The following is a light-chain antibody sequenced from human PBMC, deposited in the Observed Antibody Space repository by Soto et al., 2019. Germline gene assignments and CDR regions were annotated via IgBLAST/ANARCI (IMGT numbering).Light chain of an antibody. CDR1: SSDAGSNYVSWY. V-gene: IGLV2-14*03. J-gene: IGLJ2*01. CDR2: DDD. CDR3: RSYLNSRTVV. Sequence: QYALTQPASVSGSPGQSITISCTGTSSDAGSNYVSWYVSWYQQHPGKVPKLMIYDDDDRPSGVSNRFSGSKSGNTASLTISGLQAEDGADYYCRSYLNSRTVVFGGGTKLTVL.